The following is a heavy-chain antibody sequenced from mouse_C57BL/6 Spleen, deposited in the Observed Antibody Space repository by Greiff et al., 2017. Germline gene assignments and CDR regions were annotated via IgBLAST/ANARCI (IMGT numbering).Heavy chain of an antibody. J-gene: IGHJ3*01. CDR3: ARGAQATKSAWFAY. CDR2: IDPSDSYT. D-gene: IGHD3-2*02. Sequence: QVQLQQPGAELVMPGASVKLSCKASGYTFTSYWMHWVKQRPGQGLEWIGEIDPSDSYTNYNRKFKGKSTLTVDKSSSTAYMQLSSLTSEDSAVYYCARGAQATKSAWFAYWGQGTLVTVSA. CDR1: GYTFTSYW. V-gene: IGHV1-69*01.